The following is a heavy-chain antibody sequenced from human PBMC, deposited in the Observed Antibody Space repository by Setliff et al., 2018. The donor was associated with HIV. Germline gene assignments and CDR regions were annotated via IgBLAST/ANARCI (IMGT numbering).Heavy chain of an antibody. V-gene: IGHV3-23*01. CDR1: GYTFSSYG. Sequence: SCKASGYTFSSYGMNWVRQAPGKGLEWLSLMSGINDNTHYADSVKGRFTISRDNSKNTLYLQMNSLRAEDTAVYYCARGVFDYWGQGALVTVSS. J-gene: IGHJ4*02. CDR2: MSGINDNT. CDR3: ARGVFDY.